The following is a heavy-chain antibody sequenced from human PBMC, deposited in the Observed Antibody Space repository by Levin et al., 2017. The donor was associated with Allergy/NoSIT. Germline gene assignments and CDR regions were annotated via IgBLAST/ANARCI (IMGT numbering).Heavy chain of an antibody. CDR3: AKISSYGDWGGLDAFDI. V-gene: IGHV3-74*01. CDR2: INSDGSST. Sequence: GGSLRLSCAASGFTFSSYWMHWVRQAPGKGLVWVSRINSDGSSTSYADSVKGRFTISRDNAKNTLYLQMNSLRAEDTAVYYCAKISSYGDWGGLDAFDIWGQGTMVTVSS. CDR1: GFTFSSYW. D-gene: IGHD4-17*01. J-gene: IGHJ3*02.